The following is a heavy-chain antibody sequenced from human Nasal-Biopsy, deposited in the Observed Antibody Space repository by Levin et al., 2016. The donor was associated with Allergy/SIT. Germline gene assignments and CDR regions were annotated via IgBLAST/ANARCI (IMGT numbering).Heavy chain of an antibody. J-gene: IGHJ4*02. V-gene: IGHV3-7*01. D-gene: IGHD3-22*01. Sequence: GGSLRLSCAASGFTFSNYWMNWVRQAPGKGLEWVANIKQDGSDKYYVDSVKGRFTISRDNAKNSLYLQMNSVRAEDTAVYYCARRGSFVSSGHSLFDYWGQGILVTVSS. CDR3: ARRGSFVSSGHSLFDY. CDR2: IKQDGSDK. CDR1: GFTFSNYW.